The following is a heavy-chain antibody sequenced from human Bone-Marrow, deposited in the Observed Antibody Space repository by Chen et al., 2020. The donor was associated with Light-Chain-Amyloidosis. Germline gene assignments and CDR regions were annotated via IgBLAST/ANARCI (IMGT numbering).Heavy chain of an antibody. Sequence: QVQLQESGPGLVKPSETLSLTCTVSGYSISSGYYWGWIRQPPGKGLEWIGSIYYSGSTYYNPSLKSRVTISVDTSKNQFSLKLSSVTAADTAVYYCARSLWSRITIFGVVISPIFDYWGQGTLVTVSS. J-gene: IGHJ4*02. CDR3: ARSLWSRITIFGVVISPIFDY. D-gene: IGHD3-3*01. CDR1: GYSISSGYY. CDR2: IYYSGST. V-gene: IGHV4-38-2*02.